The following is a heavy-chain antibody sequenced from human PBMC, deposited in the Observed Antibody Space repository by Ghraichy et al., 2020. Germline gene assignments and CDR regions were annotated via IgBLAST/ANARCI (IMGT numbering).Heavy chain of an antibody. J-gene: IGHJ4*02. CDR1: GGSISNIGYY. V-gene: IGHV4-39*01. D-gene: IGHD3-10*01. Sequence: SETLSLTCTVSGGSISNIGYYWGWIRQPPGKGLEWIGCVYYSGRTYYNSSLESRLTISTDTSKNQLSLRLRSVTATDSAVYYCSRLGGSETLEYYFNYWGQGTLVTVSS. CDR2: VYYSGRT. CDR3: SRLGGSETLEYYFNY.